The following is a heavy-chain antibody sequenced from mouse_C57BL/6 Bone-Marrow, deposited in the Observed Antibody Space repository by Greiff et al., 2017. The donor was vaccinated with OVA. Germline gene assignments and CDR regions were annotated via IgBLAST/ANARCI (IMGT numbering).Heavy chain of an antibody. CDR2: ISYDGSN. Sequence: VQLQQSGPGLVKPSQSLSLTCSVTGYSITSGYYWNWIRRFPGNKLEWMGYISYDGSNNYNPSLKNRISITRDTSKNQFFLKLNSVTTEDTATYYCARDQAGAYWGQGTLVTVSA. V-gene: IGHV3-6*01. D-gene: IGHD3-2*02. CDR3: ARDQAGAY. CDR1: GYSITSGYY. J-gene: IGHJ3*01.